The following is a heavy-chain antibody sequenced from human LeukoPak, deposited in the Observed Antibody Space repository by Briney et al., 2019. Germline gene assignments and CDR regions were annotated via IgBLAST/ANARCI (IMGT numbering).Heavy chain of an antibody. D-gene: IGHD3-10*01. J-gene: IGHJ4*02. CDR3: ARHDNYYGSGTYYPPIDY. Sequence: GESLKISCKGSGYSFTSYWIGWVRQMPGKGLEWVGMIYPRDSDTRYSSSFQGQVTISADKSISTAYLQWNSLKASDIAMYYCARHDNYYGSGTYYPPIDYWGQGTLITVSS. V-gene: IGHV5-51*01. CDR1: GYSFTSYW. CDR2: IYPRDSDT.